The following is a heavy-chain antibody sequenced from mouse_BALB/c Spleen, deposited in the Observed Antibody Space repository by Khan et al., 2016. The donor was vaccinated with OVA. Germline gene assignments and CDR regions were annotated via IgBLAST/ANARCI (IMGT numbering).Heavy chain of an antibody. V-gene: IGHV3-2*02. D-gene: IGHD2-4*01. Sequence: VQLQQSGPGLVKPSQSLSLTCTVTGYSITSEYAWNWIRHFPGNKLEWMGYINYSGNTRYNPSLKSRISITRDTSKNQFFLQLNSVTTEDTATYYSTRKDYYDYDPFPYWGQGTLVTVSA. CDR2: INYSGNT. J-gene: IGHJ3*01. CDR3: TRKDYYDYDPFPY. CDR1: GYSITSEYA.